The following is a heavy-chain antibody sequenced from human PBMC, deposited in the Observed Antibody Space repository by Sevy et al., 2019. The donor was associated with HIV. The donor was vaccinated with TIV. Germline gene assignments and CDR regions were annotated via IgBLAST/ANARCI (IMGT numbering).Heavy chain of an antibody. CDR3: ARDSLWWGMLCRMDV. J-gene: IGHJ6*02. CDR2: ISSSSSYI. V-gene: IGHV3-21*01. D-gene: IGHD2-21*01. Sequence: LGGSLRLSCAASGFTFSSYSMNWVRQAPGKGLEWVSSISSSSSYIYYADSVKGRFTISRDNAKNSLYLQMNSLRAEDTAVYYCARDSLWWGMLCRMDVWGQGTTVTVSS. CDR1: GFTFSSYS.